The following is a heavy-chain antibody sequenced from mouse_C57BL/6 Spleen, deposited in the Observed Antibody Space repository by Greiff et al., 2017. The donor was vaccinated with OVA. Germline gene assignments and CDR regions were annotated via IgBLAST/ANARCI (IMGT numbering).Heavy chain of an antibody. CDR2: IDPSDSYT. J-gene: IGHJ3*01. V-gene: IGHV1-69*01. Sequence: QVQLKQPGAELVMPGASVKLSCKASGYTFTSYWMHWVKQRPGQGLEWIGEIDPSDSYTNYNQKFKGKSTLTVDKSSSTAYMPLSSLTSEDSAVYDCAGYYGSSSAWFAYWGQGTLVTVSA. CDR3: AGYYGSSSAWFAY. CDR1: GYTFTSYW. D-gene: IGHD1-1*01.